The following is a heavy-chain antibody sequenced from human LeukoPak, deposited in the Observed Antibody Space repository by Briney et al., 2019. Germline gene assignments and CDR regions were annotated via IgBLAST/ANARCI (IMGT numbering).Heavy chain of an antibody. CDR2: INHSGST. J-gene: IGHJ4*02. V-gene: IGHV4-34*01. Sequence: SETLSLTCAVYGGSFSGYYWSWIRQPPGKGLEWIGEINHSGSTNYNPSLKSRVTISVDTSKNQFSLKLSSVTAADTAVYYCAGSSGWRPFDYWGQGTLVTVSS. D-gene: IGHD6-19*01. CDR1: GGSFSGYY. CDR3: AGSSGWRPFDY.